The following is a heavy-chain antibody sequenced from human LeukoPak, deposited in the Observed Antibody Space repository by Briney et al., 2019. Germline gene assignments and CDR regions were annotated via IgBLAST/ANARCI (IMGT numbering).Heavy chain of an antibody. J-gene: IGHJ6*02. D-gene: IGHD3-22*01. V-gene: IGHV1-2*02. CDR1: GYTFTGYY. CDR2: INPNSGGT. CDR3: ARDRAVPEYDSSGYYLRGGDYYYGMDV. Sequence: ASVKVSCKASGYTFTGYYMHWVRQAPGQGLEWMGWINPNSGGTNYAQKFQGRVTMTRDTSISTAYMELSSLRSEDTAVYYCARDRAVPEYDSSGYYLRGGDYYYGMDVWGQGTTVTVSS.